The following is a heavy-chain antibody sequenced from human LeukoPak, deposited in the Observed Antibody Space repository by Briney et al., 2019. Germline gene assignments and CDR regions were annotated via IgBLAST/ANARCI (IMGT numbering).Heavy chain of an antibody. J-gene: IGHJ4*02. CDR2: TYYRSQWYN. CDR3: ARVQAGRGHFDY. V-gene: IGHV6-1*01. D-gene: IGHD4-11*01. CDR1: GDSVSSNSAA. Sequence: SQTLSLTCVISGDSVSSNSAAWNWIRQSPSRGLEWLGRTYYRSQWYNDYAESVKSRITINPDTSQNHFSLHLNSVTPEDTAVYYCARVQAGRGHFDYWGQGTLVTVSS.